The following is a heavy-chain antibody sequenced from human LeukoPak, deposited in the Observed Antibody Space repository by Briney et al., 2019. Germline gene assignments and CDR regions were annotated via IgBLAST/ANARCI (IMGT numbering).Heavy chain of an antibody. V-gene: IGHV1-2*02. CDR2: INPNSGGT. Sequence: ASVTVSCKASGYTFTGYYMHWVRQAPGQGLEWMGWINPNSGGTNYAQKFQGRVTMTRDTSISTAYMELSRLRSDDTAVYYCARSIGIYEFWSGYVNYWGQGTLVTVSS. J-gene: IGHJ4*02. CDR1: GYTFTGYY. CDR3: ARSIGIYEFWSGYVNY. D-gene: IGHD3-3*01.